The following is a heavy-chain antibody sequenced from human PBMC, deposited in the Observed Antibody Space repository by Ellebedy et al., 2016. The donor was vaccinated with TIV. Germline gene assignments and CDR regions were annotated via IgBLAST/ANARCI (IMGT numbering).Heavy chain of an antibody. CDR2: ISFSGDT. D-gene: IGHD6-19*01. Sequence: SETLSLTXSVSGGSVSTTTYYWVWVRQPPGKGLEWIGSISFSGDTSYNPSLESRVTLSVDTSKNQFSLMVTSMTAADTAVYYYARLSSGWYGWFDPWGQGTLVTVSS. V-gene: IGHV4-39*01. CDR3: ARLSSGWYGWFDP. J-gene: IGHJ5*02. CDR1: GGSVSTTTYY.